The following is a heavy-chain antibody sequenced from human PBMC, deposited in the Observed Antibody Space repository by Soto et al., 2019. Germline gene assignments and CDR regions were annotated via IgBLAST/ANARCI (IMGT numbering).Heavy chain of an antibody. CDR1: GFTFSSYS. V-gene: IGHV3-21*01. J-gene: IGHJ6*02. CDR2: ISSSSYI. Sequence: GGSLRLSCAASGFTFSSYSMNWVRQAPGKGLEWVSSISSSSYIYYADSVKGRFTISRDNAKNSLYLQMNSLRAEDTAVYYCAFLPFFVIFSVYYTPLIDYGMDVWAQGTTVPVSS. CDR3: AFLPFFVIFSVYYTPLIDYGMDV. D-gene: IGHD3-9*01.